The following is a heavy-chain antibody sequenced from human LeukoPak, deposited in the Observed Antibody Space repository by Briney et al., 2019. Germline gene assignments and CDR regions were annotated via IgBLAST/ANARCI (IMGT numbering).Heavy chain of an antibody. CDR3: ARTLYDFWSGYPPLDP. CDR1: GFTFSSYA. V-gene: IGHV3-64*01. J-gene: IGHJ5*02. Sequence: GGSLRLSCAASGFTFSSYAMHWVRQAPGKGLEYVSAISSNGGSTYYANSVKGRFTISRDNSKNTLYLQMGSLRAEDMAVYYCARTLYDFWSGYPPLDPWSQGTLVTVSS. CDR2: ISSNGGST. D-gene: IGHD3-3*01.